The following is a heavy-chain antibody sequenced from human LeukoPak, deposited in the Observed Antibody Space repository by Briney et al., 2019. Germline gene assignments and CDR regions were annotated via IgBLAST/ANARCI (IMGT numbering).Heavy chain of an antibody. CDR2: IYYSGST. D-gene: IGHD2-15*01. J-gene: IGHJ3*02. CDR1: GGSISSSSYY. CDR3: VVVPGAFDI. V-gene: IGHV4-39*01. Sequence: SETLSLTCTVSGGSISSSSYYWGWIRQPPGKGLEWIGSIYYSGSTYYNPSLKSRVTISVDTSKNQFSQKLSSVTAADTAVYYCVVVPGAFDIWGQGTMVTVSS.